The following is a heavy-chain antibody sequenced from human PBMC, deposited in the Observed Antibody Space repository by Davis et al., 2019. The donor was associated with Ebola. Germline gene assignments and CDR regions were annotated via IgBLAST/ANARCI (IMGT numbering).Heavy chain of an antibody. D-gene: IGHD3-16*01. J-gene: IGHJ4*02. CDR3: AKDIQGGSSYLDY. Sequence: GESLKISCAVSGFNFSHYAMSWVRQAPGKGLEWISDPSITGLTNYADAVKGRFTISRDTSKNTLYLQMNSLRAEDTAIYYCAKDIQGGSSYLDYWDQGTLVTVSS. V-gene: IGHV3-23*01. CDR2: PSITGLT. CDR1: GFNFSHYA.